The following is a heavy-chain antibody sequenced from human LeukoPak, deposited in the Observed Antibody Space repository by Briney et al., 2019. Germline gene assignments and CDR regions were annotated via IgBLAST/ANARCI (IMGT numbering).Heavy chain of an antibody. CDR3: ARDYYDSSGYYTHFDY. J-gene: IGHJ4*02. V-gene: IGHV3-7*01. CDR2: IKEDGSGK. Sequence: GGSLRLSCAASGFTFSSYWMSWVRQAPGRGLEWVANIKEDGSGKYYVDSVKGRFTISRDNAKNSLYLQMNSLRAEDTAVYYCARDYYDSSGYYTHFDYWGQGTLVTVSS. D-gene: IGHD3-22*01. CDR1: GFTFSSYW.